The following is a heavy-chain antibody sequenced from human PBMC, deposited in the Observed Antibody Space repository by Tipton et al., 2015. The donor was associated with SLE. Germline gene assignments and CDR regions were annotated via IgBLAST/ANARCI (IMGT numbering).Heavy chain of an antibody. CDR1: GGYISSHY. Sequence: TLSLTCTVSGGYISSHYWSWIRQPPGKGLEWIGYIYYSGSTNYNPSLKSRVTISVDTSKNQFSLKLSSVTAAGTAVYYCARARIAVAGSNWFDPWGQGTLVTVSS. D-gene: IGHD6-19*01. V-gene: IGHV4-59*11. J-gene: IGHJ5*02. CDR3: ARARIAVAGSNWFDP. CDR2: IYYSGST.